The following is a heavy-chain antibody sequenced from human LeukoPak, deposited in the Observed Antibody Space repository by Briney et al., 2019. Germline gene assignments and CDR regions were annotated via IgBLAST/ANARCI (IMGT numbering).Heavy chain of an antibody. CDR3: ASTPDYDSSGYYDY. Sequence: PGGPLRLSCAASGFTFSSYEMNWVRQAPGKGLEWVSYISSSGSTIYYADSVKGRFTISRDNAKNSLYLQMNSLRAEDTAVYYCASTPDYDSSGYYDYWGQGTLVTVSS. V-gene: IGHV3-48*03. CDR2: ISSSGSTI. D-gene: IGHD3-22*01. CDR1: GFTFSSYE. J-gene: IGHJ4*02.